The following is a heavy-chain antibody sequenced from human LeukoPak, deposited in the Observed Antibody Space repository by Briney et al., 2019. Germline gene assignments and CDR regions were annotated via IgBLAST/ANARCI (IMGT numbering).Heavy chain of an antibody. CDR3: ARGDFWSGYYTGLY. CDR2: ISSSSSYT. D-gene: IGHD3-3*01. V-gene: IGHV3-21*05. CDR1: GFTFSNYG. J-gene: IGHJ4*02. Sequence: PGRSLRLSCAASGFTFSNYGMHWVRQAPGKGVEWVSYISSSSSYTNYADSVKGRFTISRHNSENTLYLQMNSLRAEDTAVYYCARGDFWSGYYTGLYWGQGTLVTVSS.